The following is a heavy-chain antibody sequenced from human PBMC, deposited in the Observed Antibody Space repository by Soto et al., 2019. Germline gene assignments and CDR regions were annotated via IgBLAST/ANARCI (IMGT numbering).Heavy chain of an antibody. CDR1: GFTFSSYA. CDR2: ISGSGGST. V-gene: IGHV3-23*01. CDR3: AKVKSPSGYCSGGSCYGLSWGGFQH. J-gene: IGHJ1*01. Sequence: GGSLRLSCAASGFTFSSYAMSWVRQAPGKGLEWVSAISGSGGSTYYADSVKGRFTISRDNSKNTLYLQMNSLRAEDTAVYYCAKVKSPSGYCSGGSCYGLSWGGFQHWGQGTLVTVSS. D-gene: IGHD2-15*01.